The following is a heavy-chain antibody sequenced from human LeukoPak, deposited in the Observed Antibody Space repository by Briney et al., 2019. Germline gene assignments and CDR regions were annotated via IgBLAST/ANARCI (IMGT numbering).Heavy chain of an antibody. V-gene: IGHV1-46*01. J-gene: IGHJ4*02. CDR2: IDPSGGHT. D-gene: IGHD6-19*01. CDR1: GYTFISYY. CDR3: ARAAVAGIPPDY. Sequence: GASVKVSCKASGYTFISYYMYWVRQAPGQGLEWMGMIDPSGGHTSYAQKFQGRVTMTRDTSTSTVYMELSSLRSEDTAVYYCARAAVAGIPPDYWGQGTLVTVSS.